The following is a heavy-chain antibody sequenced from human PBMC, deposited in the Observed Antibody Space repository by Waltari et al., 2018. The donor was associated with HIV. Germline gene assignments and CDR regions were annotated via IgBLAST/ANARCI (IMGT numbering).Heavy chain of an antibody. Sequence: VQLHQWGAGRLMPSETLSLTCAVYGGTFSGYYGTGTRQAPGKGLEWIGESNHSGKTNYNPSLKSRLTLSVDTSKNQVSLRMKSVTGADTAIYYCAREKSRASKWYGIFYYDAWGQGTLVSVPS. CDR1: GGTFSGYY. J-gene: IGHJ5*02. CDR3: AREKSRASKWYGIFYYDA. V-gene: IGHV4-34*01. D-gene: IGHD2-15*01. CDR2: SNHSGKT.